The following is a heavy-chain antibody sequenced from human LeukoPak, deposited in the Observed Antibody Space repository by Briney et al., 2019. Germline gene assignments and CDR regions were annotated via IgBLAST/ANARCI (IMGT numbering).Heavy chain of an antibody. CDR3: ARGPDFGDRLDYFDY. J-gene: IGHJ4*02. V-gene: IGHV3-53*05. Sequence: GGSLTPSCEASGFTVSTKYMNWVRQAPGKGLEWGSIFYSGGTTYYADSVKGRFTVSRDNAKNSVSLQMNSLRGEDTAVYYCARGPDFGDRLDYFDYWGQGTLVTVS. D-gene: IGHD4-17*01. CDR1: GFTVSTKY. CDR2: FYSGGTT.